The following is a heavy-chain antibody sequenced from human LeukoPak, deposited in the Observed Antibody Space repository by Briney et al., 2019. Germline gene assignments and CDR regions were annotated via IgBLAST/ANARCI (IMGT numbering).Heavy chain of an antibody. CDR2: IYYSGST. J-gene: IGHJ4*02. Sequence: SETLSLTCTVSGDSIRSASYYWSWIRQPAGKGLEWIGYIYYSGSTNYNPSLKSRVTISVDTSKNQFSLELSSVTAADTAVYYCARHLRSGAVDYWGQGTLVTVSS. V-gene: IGHV4-61*10. CDR1: GDSIRSASYY. CDR3: ARHLRSGAVDY. D-gene: IGHD4-17*01.